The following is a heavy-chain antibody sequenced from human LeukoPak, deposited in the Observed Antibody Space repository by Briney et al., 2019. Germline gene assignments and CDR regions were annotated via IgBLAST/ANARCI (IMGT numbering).Heavy chain of an antibody. V-gene: IGHV4-39*01. J-gene: IGHJ4*02. Sequence: MPSETLSLTCTVSGGSVSSSIYYWGWIRQPPGKGLEWIGSIYYSGSTSYNPSLKSRVTISVDTSKNQFSLKLTSVTAADTAVYYCASRNDILTGYVFDFWGQGTPVTVSS. CDR1: GGSVSSSIYY. CDR3: ASRNDILTGYVFDF. D-gene: IGHD3-9*01. CDR2: IYYSGST.